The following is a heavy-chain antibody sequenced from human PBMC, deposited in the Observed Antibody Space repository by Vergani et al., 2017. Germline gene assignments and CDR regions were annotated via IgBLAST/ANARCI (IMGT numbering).Heavy chain of an antibody. Sequence: EVQLVESGGGLVQPGGSLKLSCAASGFTFSGSAMHWVRQASGKGLEWVGRIRSKANSYATAYAASVKGRFTISVDKSISTAYLQWSSLKASDTAMYYCARVTTTYYYYMDVWGKGTTVTVSS. CDR2: IRSKANSYAT. V-gene: IGHV3-73*02. CDR3: ARVTTTYYYYMDV. J-gene: IGHJ6*03. CDR1: GFTFSGSA. D-gene: IGHD4-11*01.